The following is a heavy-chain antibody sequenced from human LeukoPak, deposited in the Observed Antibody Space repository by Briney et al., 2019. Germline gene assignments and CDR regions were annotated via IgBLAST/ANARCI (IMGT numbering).Heavy chain of an antibody. CDR1: GFTFSNYD. V-gene: IGHV3-13*01. J-gene: IGHJ2*01. Sequence: PGGSLRLSCAASGFTFSNYDMHWVRQPSGRGLEWVSAIDAAGDTNYPDSVKGRIAISRENAKNSLYLQMNSLRVGDTAVYYCARRAYGDYGRWYYDLWGRGTLVTVSS. D-gene: IGHD4-17*01. CDR2: IDAAGDT. CDR3: ARRAYGDYGRWYYDL.